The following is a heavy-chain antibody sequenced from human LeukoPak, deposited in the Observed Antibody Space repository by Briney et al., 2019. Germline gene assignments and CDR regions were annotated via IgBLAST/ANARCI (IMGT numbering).Heavy chain of an antibody. CDR3: AKDSGLRWFGENYCYMDV. CDR2: ITGSGGRT. D-gene: IGHD3-10*01. V-gene: IGHV3-23*01. Sequence: AGGSLRLSCTASGFTFSSFGMTWVRQGPGKGLEWVSVITGSGGRTYYADSVKGRFTISRDNSKNTLYLQMSSLRAEDTALYYCAKDSGLRWFGENYCYMDVWGKGTTVTISS. CDR1: GFTFSSFG. J-gene: IGHJ6*03.